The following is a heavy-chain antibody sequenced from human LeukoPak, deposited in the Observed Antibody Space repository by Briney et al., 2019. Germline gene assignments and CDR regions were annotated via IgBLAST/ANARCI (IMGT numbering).Heavy chain of an antibody. D-gene: IGHD5-12*01. CDR1: GGTFSSYA. J-gene: IGHJ4*02. CDR2: IIPILGIA. V-gene: IGHV1-69*04. CDR3: ARVFQYPGGYDYYYFDY. Sequence: SVKVSCKASGGTFSSYAISWVRQAPGQGLEWMGRIIPILGIANYAQKFQGRVTITADKSTSTAYMELSSLRSEDTAVYYCARVFQYPGGYDYYYFDYWGQGTLVTVSS.